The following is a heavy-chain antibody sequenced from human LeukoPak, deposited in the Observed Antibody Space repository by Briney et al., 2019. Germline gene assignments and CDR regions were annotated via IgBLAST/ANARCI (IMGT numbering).Heavy chain of an antibody. J-gene: IGHJ4*02. D-gene: IGHD4-11*01. V-gene: IGHV3-23*01. Sequence: WVSAISGSCGSTYYADSVKGRFTISRDNSKNTLYLQMNSLRAEDTAVYYCAKDGTVTPLDYWGQGTLVTVSS. CDR2: ISGSCGST. CDR3: AKDGTVTPLDY.